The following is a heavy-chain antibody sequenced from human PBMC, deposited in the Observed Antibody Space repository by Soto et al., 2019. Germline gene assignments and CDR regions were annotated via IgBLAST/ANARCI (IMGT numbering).Heavy chain of an antibody. V-gene: IGHV4-30-2*01. CDR3: AVSGRGGLDV. CDR2: IYRSGSA. D-gene: IGHD3-10*01. J-gene: IGHJ6*02. CDR1: GGSINSGGYS. Sequence: QLQLQESGSGLVKPSQKLSLTCTVSGGSINSGGYSWSWIRQPPGKGLEWIGYIYRSGSAYYSPSLQNRVTISVDTSKNHFSLNLTSVIAADTAVYYCAVSGRGGLDVWGQGTTVTVSS.